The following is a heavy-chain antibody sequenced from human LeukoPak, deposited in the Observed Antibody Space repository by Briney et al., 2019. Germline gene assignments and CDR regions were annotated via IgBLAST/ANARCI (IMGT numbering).Heavy chain of an antibody. CDR1: GYTFTDYV. J-gene: IGHJ4*02. CDR3: ARDIRPRVESFDY. CDR2: IGPNNGVT. V-gene: IGHV1-2*02. Sequence: GASVRVSGKASGYTFTDYVLHWVRQAPGQGLEGMGWIGPNNGVTNYAQKFQGKVTMTRDTSINTAYMEVSSLRSDDTAVYYCARDIRPRVESFDYWGQGTLVTVSS. D-gene: IGHD3-3*01.